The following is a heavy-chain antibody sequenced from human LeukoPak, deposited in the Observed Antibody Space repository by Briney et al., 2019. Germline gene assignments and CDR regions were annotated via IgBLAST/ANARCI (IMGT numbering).Heavy chain of an antibody. J-gene: IGHJ4*02. CDR1: GFTFSSYA. D-gene: IGHD6-13*01. V-gene: IGHV3-23*01. Sequence: GGSLRLSCAASGFTFSSYAMSWVRQAPGKGLEWVSAISGSGGSTYYADSVKGRFTISRDNAKNSLYLQMNSLRAEDTAVYYCARARIAAAAPFDYWGQGTLVTVSS. CDR3: ARARIAAAAPFDY. CDR2: ISGSGGST.